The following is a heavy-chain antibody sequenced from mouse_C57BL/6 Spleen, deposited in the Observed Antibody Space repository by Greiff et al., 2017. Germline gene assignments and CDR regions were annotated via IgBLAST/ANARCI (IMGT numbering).Heavy chain of an antibody. CDR3: ANRTGTGYFDV. J-gene: IGHJ1*03. CDR1: GFSLTSSG. CDR2: IWGDGST. V-gene: IGHV2-3*01. Sequence: VKLVESGPGLVAPSQSLSITYTVSGFSLTSSGVSWVRQPPGKGLEWLGVIWGDGSTNYHSAPISRLSISKNNSKSQVFLILNRLQTDDTATYYCANRTGTGYFDVGGTGTTVTVSS. D-gene: IGHD4-1*01.